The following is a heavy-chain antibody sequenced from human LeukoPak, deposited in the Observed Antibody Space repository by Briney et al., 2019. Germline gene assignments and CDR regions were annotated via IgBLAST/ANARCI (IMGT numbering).Heavy chain of an antibody. CDR3: AIHNDILTDNTHGFDP. J-gene: IGHJ5*02. CDR1: GGTFSSYA. Sequence: SVKVSCKASGGTFSSYAISLVRQAPGQGLEWMGGIIPIFGTANYAQKFQGRVTITTDESTSTAYMELSSLRSEDTAVYYCAIHNDILTDNTHGFDPWGQGTLVTVSS. D-gene: IGHD3-9*01. V-gene: IGHV1-69*05. CDR2: IIPIFGTA.